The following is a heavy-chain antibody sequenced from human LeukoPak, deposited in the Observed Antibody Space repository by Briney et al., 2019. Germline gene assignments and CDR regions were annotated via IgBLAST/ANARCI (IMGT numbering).Heavy chain of an antibody. V-gene: IGHV4-38-2*02. CDR2: IYYTGTS. J-gene: IGHJ3*02. Sequence: SETLSLTCTVSRYSISSGYYWGWIRQPPGKELEFIGNIYYTGTSNYNPSLKSRVTMSKDTAKNQFSLNLSPVTAADTAVYYCARDLNYYDGSTYYDAFDIWGQGTLITV. CDR1: RYSISSGYY. D-gene: IGHD3-22*01. CDR3: ARDLNYYDGSTYYDAFDI.